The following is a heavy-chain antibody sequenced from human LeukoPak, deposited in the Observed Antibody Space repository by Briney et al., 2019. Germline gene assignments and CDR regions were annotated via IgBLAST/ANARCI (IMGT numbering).Heavy chain of an antibody. CDR2: IYHSGST. CDR3: ASSPDMVHFDY. CDR1: GGSISSGGYS. Sequence: SETLSLTCAVSGGSISSGGYSWSWIRQPPGKGLEWIGYIYHSGSTYYNPSLKSRVTISVDRSKNQFSLKLSSVTAADTAVYYCASSPDMVHFDYWGQGTLVTVSS. J-gene: IGHJ4*02. V-gene: IGHV4-30-2*01. D-gene: IGHD2-8*01.